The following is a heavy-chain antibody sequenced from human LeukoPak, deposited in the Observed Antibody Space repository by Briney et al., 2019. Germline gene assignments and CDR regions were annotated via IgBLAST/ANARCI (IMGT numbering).Heavy chain of an antibody. D-gene: IGHD2-21*01. J-gene: IGHJ4*02. V-gene: IGHV1-3*01. CDR3: ARDDCGDTCYPGGY. CDR2: INAGNGDT. Sequence: ASVKVSCKASGYTFTKYVLHGVRQAPGQRPEWMGWINAGNGDTKYSQNFQGRVTITRDTSASTAYMALSRLTSEDTALYYCARDDCGDTCYPGGYWGQGTLVTVSS. CDR1: GYTFTKYV.